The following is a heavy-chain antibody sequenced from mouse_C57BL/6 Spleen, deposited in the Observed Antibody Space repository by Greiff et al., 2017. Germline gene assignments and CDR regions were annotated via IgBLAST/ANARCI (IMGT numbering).Heavy chain of an antibody. Sequence: QVQLQQSGPELVKPGASVKISCKASGYAFSSSWMNWVKQRPGKGLEWIGRIYPGDGDTNYNGKFKGKATLTADKSSSTAYMQLSSLTSEDSAVYFCAFITTVVSPLDYWGQGTTLTVSS. J-gene: IGHJ2*01. CDR3: AFITTVVSPLDY. CDR1: GYAFSSSW. CDR2: IYPGDGDT. D-gene: IGHD1-1*01. V-gene: IGHV1-82*01.